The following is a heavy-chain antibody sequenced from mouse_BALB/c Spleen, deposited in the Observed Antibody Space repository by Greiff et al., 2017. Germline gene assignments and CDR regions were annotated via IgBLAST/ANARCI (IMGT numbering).Heavy chain of an antibody. CDR3: AREDYDGYFDY. D-gene: IGHD2-3*01. V-gene: IGHV5-4*02. J-gene: IGHJ2*01. CDR1: GFTFSDYY. Sequence: EVKVVESGGGLVKPGGSLKLSCAASGFTFSDYYMYWVRQTPEKRLEWVATISDGGSYTYYPDSVKGRFTISRDNAKNNLYLQMSSLKSEDTAMYYCAREDYDGYFDYWGQGTTLTVSS. CDR2: ISDGGSYT.